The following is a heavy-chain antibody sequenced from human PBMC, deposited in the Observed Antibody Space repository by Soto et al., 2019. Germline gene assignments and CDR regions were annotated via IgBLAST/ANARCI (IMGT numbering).Heavy chain of an antibody. Sequence: GGSLRLSCAASGFSFDDYVLHWVRQVPGKGLEWVPGISWNSDTTGYADSVKGRFTISRDNAKNSLYLQMSSLRAEDTALYYCARGLGFSFYYIEVWGKGTTVTVSS. J-gene: IGHJ6*03. D-gene: IGHD6-25*01. CDR1: GFSFDDYV. V-gene: IGHV3-9*01. CDR3: ARGLGFSFYYIEV. CDR2: ISWNSDTT.